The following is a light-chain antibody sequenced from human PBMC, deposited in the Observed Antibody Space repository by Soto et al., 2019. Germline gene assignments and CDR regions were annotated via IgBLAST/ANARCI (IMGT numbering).Light chain of an antibody. Sequence: QSALTQPASVSGSPGQSITISCTGTSSDIGSYILVSWYQQHPDKAPKLMISEVTKRPSGVSDRFSGSKSGNTASLTISGLQAEDEADYYCCSYVGSSTVIFGGGTKVTVL. CDR1: SSDIGSYIL. J-gene: IGLJ2*01. V-gene: IGLV2-23*02. CDR2: EVT. CDR3: CSYVGSSTVI.